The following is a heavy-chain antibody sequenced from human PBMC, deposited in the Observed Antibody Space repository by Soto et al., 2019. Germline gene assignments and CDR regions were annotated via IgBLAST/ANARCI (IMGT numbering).Heavy chain of an antibody. V-gene: IGHV4-34*01. CDR2: INHSGST. Sequence: SESLSLTCAVYGGSFSGYYWSWIRQPPGKGLEWIGEINHSGSTNYNPSLKSRVTISVDTSKNQFSLKLSSVTAADTAVYYCARRWAVVVPAAIKSKTPRFDPWGQGTLVTVSS. D-gene: IGHD2-2*01. CDR1: GGSFSGYY. CDR3: ARRWAVVVPAAIKSKTPRFDP. J-gene: IGHJ5*02.